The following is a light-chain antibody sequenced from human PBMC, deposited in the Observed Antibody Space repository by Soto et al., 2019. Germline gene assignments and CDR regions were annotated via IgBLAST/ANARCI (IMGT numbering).Light chain of an antibody. J-gene: IGKJ5*01. CDR2: DVS. CDR3: QQYGA. V-gene: IGKV1-5*01. CDR1: QSISGW. Sequence: DIQMTQSPSTLSASVGDRATITCRASQSISGWLAWYQQKPGKAPKLLIYDVSSLESGVPSRFSGSGSGTEFTPAISSLQPDDFATYYCQQYGAFGQGTRLEIK.